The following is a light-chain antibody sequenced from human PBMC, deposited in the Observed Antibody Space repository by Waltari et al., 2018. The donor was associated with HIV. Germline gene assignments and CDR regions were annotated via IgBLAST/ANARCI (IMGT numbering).Light chain of an antibody. CDR2: EIN. CDR3: QSYDSSLNVI. CDR1: NSNIGAGYG. Sequence: QSVLTQPPSVSGAPGQRVTISCTGSNSNIGAGYGVHWYQHLPGAAPNLRIYEINNRPSGVPDRCSGSKSGTSASLAITGLQVEDEGDYFCQSYDSSLNVIFGGGTKLTVL. J-gene: IGLJ2*01. V-gene: IGLV1-40*01.